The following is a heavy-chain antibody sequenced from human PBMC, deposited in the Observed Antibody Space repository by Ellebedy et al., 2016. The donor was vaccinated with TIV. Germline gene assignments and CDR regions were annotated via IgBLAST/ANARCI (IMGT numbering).Heavy chain of an antibody. V-gene: IGHV4-38-2*02. CDR3: AREGGSGTYEF. D-gene: IGHD3-10*01. CDR1: GYSITSGYY. Sequence: MPSETLSLTCNVSGYSITSGYYWGWIRQFPGKGLEWIGSIFQSGNTFYNPSLKSRVTISVDTSKNQFSLRLTSVTAADTAVYYCAREGGSGTYEFWGQGTLVTVSS. CDR2: IFQSGNT. J-gene: IGHJ4*02.